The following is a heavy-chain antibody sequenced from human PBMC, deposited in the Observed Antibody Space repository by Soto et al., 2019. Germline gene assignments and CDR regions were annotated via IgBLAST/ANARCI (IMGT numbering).Heavy chain of an antibody. J-gene: IGHJ5*02. CDR3: ATSLGFGAQVDL. V-gene: IGHV4-34*01. Sequence: QVQLQQWGAGLLKPSETLSLSCAVYGGYFNDNYYTWFRQPPGKGLEWIGEISHSGTTKYIPSLKMSTSISVATSTAQVSLKGTSVTAADTAVSYCATSLGFGAQVDLWGQGALFTVSS. CDR2: ISHSGTT. D-gene: IGHD3-10*01. CDR1: GGYFNDNY.